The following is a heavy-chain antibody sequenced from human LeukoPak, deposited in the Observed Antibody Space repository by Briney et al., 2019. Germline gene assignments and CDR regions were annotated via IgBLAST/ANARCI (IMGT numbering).Heavy chain of an antibody. CDR1: GGSFSGYY. CDR2: INHSGST. Sequence: SETLSLTCAVYGGSFSGYYWSWIRQPPGKGLEWIGEINHSGSTNYSPSLKSRVTISVDTSKNQFSLKLSSVTAADTAVYYCARFSYGGNPGPARAYDYWGQGTLVTVSS. J-gene: IGHJ4*02. V-gene: IGHV4-34*01. CDR3: ARFSYGGNPGPARAYDY. D-gene: IGHD4-23*01.